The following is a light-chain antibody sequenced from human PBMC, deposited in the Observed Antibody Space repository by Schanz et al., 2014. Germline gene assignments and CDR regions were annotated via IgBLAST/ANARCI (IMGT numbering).Light chain of an antibody. V-gene: IGLV2-14*01. CDR2: DVS. J-gene: IGLJ3*02. CDR3: SSFTTSTRM. Sequence: QSALTQPASVSGSPGQSITISCTGTSSDIGAYNYVSWYQQHPGKAPKLMIYDVSNRPSGVSSRFSGSKSGNTASLTISGLQAEDEADYYCSSFTTSTRMFGGGTKLTVL. CDR1: SSDIGAYNY.